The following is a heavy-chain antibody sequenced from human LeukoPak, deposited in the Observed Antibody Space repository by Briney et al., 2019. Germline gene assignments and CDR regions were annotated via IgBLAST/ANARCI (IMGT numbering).Heavy chain of an antibody. CDR2: INPNSGDT. J-gene: IGHJ5*02. D-gene: IGHD3-10*01. V-gene: IGHV1-2*02. Sequence: ASVKLSCKASGYTFTSYYMNWVRQAPGQGLEWMGWINPNSGDTNYAQKFQDRVTMTRDTSISTAYMELSLLRSDDTAVYYCARGDYYGSGKVVAAWGQGTLVTVSS. CDR1: GYTFTSYY. CDR3: ARGDYYGSGKVVAA.